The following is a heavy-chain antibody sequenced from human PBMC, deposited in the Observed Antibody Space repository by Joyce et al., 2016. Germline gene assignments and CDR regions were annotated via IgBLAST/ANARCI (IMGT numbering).Heavy chain of an antibody. CDR2: IYLGGST. V-gene: IGHV4-4*02. Sequence: QVQLQESGPGLVKPSGTLSLTCAVSGGSISSAHWWSWFRQPPGKGLEWIGEIYLGGSTTYNPSLMSRVTISVDKSKNQLSLKMNSVTAADTAVYYCARNGAYSQDSWGQGTLVTVSS. J-gene: IGHJ5*01. D-gene: IGHD5-12*01. CDR3: ARNGAYSQDS. CDR1: GGSISSAHW.